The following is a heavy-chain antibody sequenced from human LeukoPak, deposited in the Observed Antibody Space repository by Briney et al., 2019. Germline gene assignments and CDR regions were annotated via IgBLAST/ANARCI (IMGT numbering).Heavy chain of an antibody. D-gene: IGHD6-19*01. CDR2: IRYDGSNK. Sequence: GGSLRLSCAASGFTFSSYGMHWVRQAPGKGLEWVAFIRYDGSNKYYADSVKGRFTISRDNSKNTLHLQMNSLRAEDTAVYYCAKGPLIEVAGTTWDFWGQGTLVTVSS. CDR3: AKGPLIEVAGTTWDF. J-gene: IGHJ4*02. V-gene: IGHV3-30*02. CDR1: GFTFSSYG.